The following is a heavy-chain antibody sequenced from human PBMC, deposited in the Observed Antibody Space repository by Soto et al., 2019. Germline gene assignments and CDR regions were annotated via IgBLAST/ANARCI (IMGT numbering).Heavy chain of an antibody. V-gene: IGHV4-59*01. J-gene: IGHJ4*02. CDR1: GGSISSYY. D-gene: IGHD6-13*01. Sequence: SETLSLTCTVSGGSISSYYWSWIRQPPGQGLEWIGYIHYSGTTSFFPSYNPSLRSRVTISEDTSKDQFSLKLLSVTTADTAVYFCAAGEASSRNLAPYYLDFWGQGTLVTVS. CDR3: AAGEASSRNLAPYYLDF. CDR2: IHYSGTT.